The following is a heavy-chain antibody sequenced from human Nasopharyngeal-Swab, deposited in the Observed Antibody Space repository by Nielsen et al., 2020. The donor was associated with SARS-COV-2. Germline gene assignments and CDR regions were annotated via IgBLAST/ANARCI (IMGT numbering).Heavy chain of an antibody. CDR1: GGSFSGYY. J-gene: IGHJ3*02. Sequence: SETLFLTCAVYGGSFSGYYWSWIRQPPGKGLEWIGEINHSGSTNYNPSLKSRVTISVDTSKNQFSLKLSSVTAADTAVYYCARLFGIAAAGDAFDIWGQGTMVTVSS. V-gene: IGHV4-34*01. CDR3: ARLFGIAAAGDAFDI. D-gene: IGHD6-13*01. CDR2: INHSGST.